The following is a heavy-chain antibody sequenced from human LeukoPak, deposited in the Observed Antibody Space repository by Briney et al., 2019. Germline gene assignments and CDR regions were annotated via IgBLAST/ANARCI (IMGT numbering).Heavy chain of an antibody. V-gene: IGHV4-38-2*02. Sequence: SETLSLTCTVSGYSISSGYDWGWIRQPPGKGREGIGSIYHSGSTYYNPSLKSRVTISVETSKNPFSLKLSSVTAADTAVYYCAGAKGYYDSSGYYINWYFDLWGRGTLVTVSS. J-gene: IGHJ2*01. CDR2: IYHSGST. CDR1: GYSISSGYD. CDR3: AGAKGYYDSSGYYINWYFDL. D-gene: IGHD3-22*01.